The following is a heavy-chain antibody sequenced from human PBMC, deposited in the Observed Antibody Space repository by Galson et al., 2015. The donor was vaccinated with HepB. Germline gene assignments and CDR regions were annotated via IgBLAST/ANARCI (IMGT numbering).Heavy chain of an antibody. J-gene: IGHJ4*02. V-gene: IGHV4-39*01. Sequence: SETLSLTCTVAGGSISSSGYYWGWIRQPPGTGLEWVGTIYSTGNTYYNASLQSRVTISVDASKNQFSLKLTSVTAADTAFYYCARHTLTGYNYGSYYFDYWGQGKLVTVSS. CDR1: GGSISSSGYY. CDR2: IYSTGNT. D-gene: IGHD5-18*01. CDR3: ARHTLTGYNYGSYYFDY.